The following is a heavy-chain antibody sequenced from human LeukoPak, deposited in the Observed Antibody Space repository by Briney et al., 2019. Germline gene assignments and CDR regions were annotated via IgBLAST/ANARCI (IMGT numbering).Heavy chain of an antibody. D-gene: IGHD7-27*01. CDR3: ARDLTLGKPDYFDH. CDR2: TSLDGSNK. J-gene: IGHJ4*02. Sequence: GGSLRLSCAASGFTFSSFAMHWVCQAPGKGLEWVAVTSLDGSNKLYTDTVRGRFIISRDNSKNAVYLQMDSLRAEDTAVYYCARDLTLGKPDYFDHWGQGTLVTVSS. CDR1: GFTFSSFA. V-gene: IGHV3-30-3*01.